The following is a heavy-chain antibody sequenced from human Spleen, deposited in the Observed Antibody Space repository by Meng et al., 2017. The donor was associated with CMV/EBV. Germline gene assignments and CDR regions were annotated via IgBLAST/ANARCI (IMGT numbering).Heavy chain of an antibody. J-gene: IGHJ5*02. V-gene: IGHV4-34*01. D-gene: IGHD2-2*01. CDR2: INHSGST. CDR3: ARGLSGWGYCSSTSCLNWFDP. Sequence: HVQVQGAGPGVVKPSEPLSLTCVVSGGSFSGYYWSWIRQPPGKGLEWIGEINHSGSTNYNPSLKSRVTISVDTSKNQFSLKLSSVTAADTAVYYCARGLSGWGYCSSTSCLNWFDPWGQGTLVTVSS. CDR1: GGSFSGYY.